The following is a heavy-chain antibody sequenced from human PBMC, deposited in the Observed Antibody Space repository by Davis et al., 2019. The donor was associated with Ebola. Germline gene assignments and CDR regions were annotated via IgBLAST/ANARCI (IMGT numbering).Heavy chain of an antibody. CDR1: GCSTSSSSYY. D-gene: IGHD4-11*01. CDR2: IHYSGST. V-gene: IGHV4-39*01. CDR3: ARTDDNYSYYFDD. Sequence: MPSETLSLTCTVSGCSTSSSSYYWVYIRQPPGKGLEWIGSIHYSGSTYYNPSLKSRVTISVDTSKNQFSLKVSSVTAADTAVYYCARTDDNYSYYFDDWGQGTLVTVSS. J-gene: IGHJ4*02.